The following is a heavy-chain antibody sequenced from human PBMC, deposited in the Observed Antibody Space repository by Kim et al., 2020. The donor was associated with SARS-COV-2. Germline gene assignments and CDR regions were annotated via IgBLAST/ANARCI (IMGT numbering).Heavy chain of an antibody. CDR3: ARVVTLFCSSTSCPSPRFDYYYYGMDV. J-gene: IGHJ6*02. D-gene: IGHD2-2*01. CDR1: GFTFSSYW. V-gene: IGHV3-7*01. Sequence: GGSLRLSCAASGFTFSSYWMSWVRQAPGKGLEWVANIKQDGSEKYYVDSVKGRFTISRDNAKNSLYLQMNSLRAEDTAVYYCARVVTLFCSSTSCPSPRFDYYYYGMDVWGQGTTVTVSS. CDR2: IKQDGSEK.